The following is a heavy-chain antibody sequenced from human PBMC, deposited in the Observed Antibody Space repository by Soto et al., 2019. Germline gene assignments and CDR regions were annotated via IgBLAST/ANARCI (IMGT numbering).Heavy chain of an antibody. CDR2: INPSGGHT. J-gene: IGHJ4*02. Sequence: QVQLMQSGAEVKKPGASVKVSCKASGNTFTNYYIHWVRQAPGQGLEWMGTINPSGGHTTYAQKFVGGVTMTGAPSARTLNMGRHSLSSADTADYYWTRAGHVVVVPAALDYWCPGTLVTVSS. CDR1: GNTFTNYY. D-gene: IGHD2-21*02. V-gene: IGHV1-46*01. CDR3: TRAGHVVVVPAALDY.